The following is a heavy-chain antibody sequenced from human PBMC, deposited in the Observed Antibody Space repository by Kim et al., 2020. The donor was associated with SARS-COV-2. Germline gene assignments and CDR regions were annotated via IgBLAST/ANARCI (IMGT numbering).Heavy chain of an antibody. Sequence: GGSLRLSCAASGFTFDDYAMHWVRQAPGKGLEWVSLISGDGTSTFHADSVKGRFTISRDNSKNSLYLQMNSLRSDDTALYYCAKATGRIAGYSGYDRILRVEYWGQGALVTVSS. D-gene: IGHD5-12*01. CDR3: AKATGRIAGYSGYDRILRVEY. CDR2: ISGDGTST. CDR1: GFTFDDYA. V-gene: IGHV3-43*02. J-gene: IGHJ4*02.